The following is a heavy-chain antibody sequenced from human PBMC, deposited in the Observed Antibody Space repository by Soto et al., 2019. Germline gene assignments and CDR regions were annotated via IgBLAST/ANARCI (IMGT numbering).Heavy chain of an antibody. CDR1: GFTFSSYA. J-gene: IGHJ6*02. CDR3: ARDLKLSQYYYGMDV. CDR2: ISYDGSNK. V-gene: IGHV3-30-3*01. Sequence: GGSLRLSCAASGFTFSSYAMHWVRQAPGKGLEWVAVISYDGSNKYYADSVKGRFTISRDNSKNTLYLQMNSLRAEDTAVYYCARDLKLSQYYYGMDVWGQGTTVTVSS. D-gene: IGHD1-7*01.